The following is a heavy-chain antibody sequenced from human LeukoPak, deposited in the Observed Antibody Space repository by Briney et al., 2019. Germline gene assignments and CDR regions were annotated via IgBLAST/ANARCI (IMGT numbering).Heavy chain of an antibody. CDR1: GFTFSSYW. J-gene: IGHJ4*02. Sequence: GGSLRLSCAASGFTFSSYWMHWVRQAPGKGLVWVSRINSDGSSTSSADSVKGRFTISRDNAKNTLYLQMNSLRAQDTAVYYCARPRLYWSKDYFGYWGQGTRVSVSS. CDR2: INSDGSST. CDR3: ARPRLYWSKDYFGY. V-gene: IGHV3-74*01. D-gene: IGHD2-8*02.